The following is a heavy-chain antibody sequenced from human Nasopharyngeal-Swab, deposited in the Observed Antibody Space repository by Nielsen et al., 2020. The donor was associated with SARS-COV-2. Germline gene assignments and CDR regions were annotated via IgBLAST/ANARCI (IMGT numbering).Heavy chain of an antibody. CDR1: GYTFIDFS. CDR3: ARLGAAGDFDY. J-gene: IGHJ4*02. V-gene: IGHV1-3*01. D-gene: IGHD6-13*01. CDR2: INPDNGYT. Sequence: ASVKVSCKASGYTFIDFSVHWVRQAPGQRLEWMGRINPDNGYTKYSQMFQDRVSITRDTSANTVYMELSSPRSEDTAVVFCARLGAAGDFDYWGQGSLVTVSS.